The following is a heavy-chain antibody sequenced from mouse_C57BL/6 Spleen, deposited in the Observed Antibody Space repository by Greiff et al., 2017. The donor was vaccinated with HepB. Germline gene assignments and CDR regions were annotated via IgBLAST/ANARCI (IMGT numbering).Heavy chain of an antibody. J-gene: IGHJ1*03. CDR2: IYPRSGNT. CDR1: GYTFTSYG. D-gene: IGHD1-1*01. V-gene: IGHV1-81*01. CDR3: ARGFPHYYGSSYGYFDV. Sequence: VKLMESGAELARPGASVKLSCKASGYTFTSYGISWVKQRTGQGLEWIGEIYPRSGNTYYNEKFKGKATLTADKSSSTAYMELRSLTSEDSAVYFYARGFPHYYGSSYGYFDVWGTGTTVTVSS.